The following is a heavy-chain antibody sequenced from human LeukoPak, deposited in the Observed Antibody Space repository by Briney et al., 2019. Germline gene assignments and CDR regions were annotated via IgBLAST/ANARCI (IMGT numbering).Heavy chain of an antibody. J-gene: IGHJ4*02. CDR3: ARGQLWPVDY. CDR1: GYTFTGYF. V-gene: IGHV1-2*02. CDR2: INPKSGGT. Sequence: ASLRVSCTASGYTFTGYFIHSVRQAPGQGLEWMGWINPKSGGTHSTQKIQGRVTMTRDTSITKAYMDLSSLRSDDTAVYFCARGQLWPVDYWGQGTLVTVSS. D-gene: IGHD5-18*01.